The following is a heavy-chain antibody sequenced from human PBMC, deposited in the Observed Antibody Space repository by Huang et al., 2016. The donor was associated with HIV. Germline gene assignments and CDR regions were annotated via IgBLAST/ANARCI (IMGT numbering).Heavy chain of an antibody. J-gene: IGHJ6*03. V-gene: IGHV3-20*04. CDR1: GFTLDDYG. CDR2: IHWNGESA. Sequence: EVILVESGGGVVRPGGALRLSCAISGFTLDDYGRSWVRQDPGKGLEGVSGIHWNGESASYADSVKGRFTVSKDNANNSLFLQMNSLRAEDTALYYCARGYNFWSGYYTDKYYMDVWGKGTTVVVSS. D-gene: IGHD3-3*01. CDR3: ARGYNFWSGYYTDKYYMDV.